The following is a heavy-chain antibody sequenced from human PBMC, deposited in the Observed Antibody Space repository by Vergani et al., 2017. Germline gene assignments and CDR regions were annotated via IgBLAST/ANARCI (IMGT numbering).Heavy chain of an antibody. CDR1: GFTFSSHA. CDR2: IKNTGDST. D-gene: IGHD5-24*01. CDR3: GRGSDNYN. Sequence: EGQLMESGGGLVQPGGSLRLSCVASGFTFSSHAMSWVRQGHGQGLEWVSSIKNTGDSTHYADSVKGRFTISRDNSKNTLYLQMNSLRVEDTAVYYCGRGSDNYNWGQGTLVTVSS. V-gene: IGHV3-23*01. J-gene: IGHJ4*02.